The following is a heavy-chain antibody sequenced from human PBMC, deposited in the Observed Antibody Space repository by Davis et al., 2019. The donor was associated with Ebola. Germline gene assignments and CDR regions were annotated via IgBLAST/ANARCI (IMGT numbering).Heavy chain of an antibody. CDR3: ATDNWGPAL. D-gene: IGHD7-27*01. CDR1: GFTFTSYY. V-gene: IGHV3-11*04. J-gene: IGHJ4*02. Sequence: GESLKISCAASGFTFTSYYMNWIRQPPGKGLEWLSYIGSRGSPIYYADSVKGRFTISRDNGKKSLYLEMNSLRVEDTAVYYCATDNWGPALWGQGTLLTVSS. CDR2: IGSRGSPI.